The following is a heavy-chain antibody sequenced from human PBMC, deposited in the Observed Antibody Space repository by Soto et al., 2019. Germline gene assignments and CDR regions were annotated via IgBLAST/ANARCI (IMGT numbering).Heavy chain of an antibody. CDR3: AKDPAILTGPGDY. J-gene: IGHJ4*02. CDR2: ISYDGSNK. Sequence: ESVGGVVQPGRSLRLSCAASGFTFSSYGMHWVRQAPGKGLEWVAVISYDGSNKYYADSVKGRFTISRDNSKNTLYLQMNSLRAEDTAVYYCAKDPAILTGPGDYWGQGTLVTVSS. V-gene: IGHV3-30*18. D-gene: IGHD3-9*01. CDR1: GFTFSSYG.